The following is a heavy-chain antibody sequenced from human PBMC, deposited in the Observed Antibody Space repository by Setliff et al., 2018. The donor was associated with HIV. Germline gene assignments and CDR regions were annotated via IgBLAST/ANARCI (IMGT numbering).Heavy chain of an antibody. V-gene: IGHV1-18*01. CDR1: GYTFTKYG. CDR2: ISAYNGNT. J-gene: IGHJ1*01. Sequence: ASVKVSCKSSGYTFTKYGISWVRRAPGQGLEWMGWISAYNGNTNYAQKLQGRVTMTTDTSTSTAYMELRSLRSDDTAVYYCARVPGGVVVPPGGYFQHWGQGTLVTVSS. CDR3: ARVPGGVVVPPGGYFQH. D-gene: IGHD3-22*01.